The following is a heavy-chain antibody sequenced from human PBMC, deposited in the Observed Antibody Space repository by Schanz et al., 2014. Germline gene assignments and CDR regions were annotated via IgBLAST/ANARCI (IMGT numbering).Heavy chain of an antibody. CDR3: AKGMGYCSGGTCYDYYYYGLDV. V-gene: IGHV3-30*18. CDR1: GFTFSSYS. D-gene: IGHD2-15*01. CDR2: ISNDGSIK. Sequence: QVQLVESGGGVVQPGRSLRLFCAASGFTFSSYSMNWVRQAPGKGLEWVALISNDGSIKYYADSVKGRFTISRDNSENTLYLQMNSLSADDTAVFYCAKGMGYCSGGTCYDYYYYGLDVWGQGTTVTVSS. J-gene: IGHJ6*02.